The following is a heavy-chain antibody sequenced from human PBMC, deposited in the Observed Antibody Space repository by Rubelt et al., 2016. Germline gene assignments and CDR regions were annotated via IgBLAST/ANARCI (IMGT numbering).Heavy chain of an antibody. V-gene: IGHV3-7*01. Sequence: EVQLVESGGGLVQPGGSLRLSCAASGFTFSSYWMSRVRQAPGKGLEWLANIKKDGTEKYYVDSVKGRFTISRDNAKNSLYLQSNSLRAEETAVYYWARQRGYSDGYNDYWGQGTLVTVSS. CDR2: IKKDGTEK. J-gene: IGHJ4*02. CDR3: ARQRGYSDGYNDY. CDR1: GFTFSSYW. D-gene: IGHD5-18*01.